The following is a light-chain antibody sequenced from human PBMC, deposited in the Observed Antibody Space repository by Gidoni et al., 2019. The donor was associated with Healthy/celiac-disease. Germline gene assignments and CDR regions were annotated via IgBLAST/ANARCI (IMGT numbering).Light chain of an antibody. Sequence: TKITQSPSSLSASVGDRVTITCRASQRISSYLTCYQQKPGKAPKLLIYAASSLQSGVPSRFSGSGSGTDFTLTISSLQPEDFATYYCQQSYSTPLTFGRGTKVEIK. CDR1: QRISSY. J-gene: IGKJ4*01. CDR3: QQSYSTPLT. V-gene: IGKV1-39*01. CDR2: AAS.